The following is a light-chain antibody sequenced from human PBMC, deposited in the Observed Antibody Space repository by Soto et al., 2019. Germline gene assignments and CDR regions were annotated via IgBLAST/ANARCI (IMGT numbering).Light chain of an antibody. CDR3: QQYNSYSQT. J-gene: IGKJ1*01. CDR1: QSISGW. CDR2: DAS. V-gene: IGKV1-5*01. Sequence: DIQMTQSPSTLSASVGDRVTITCRASQSISGWLAWYQQKPGQAPNLLIYDASNLESGVPSRFSGSVSGTEFTLTISSMHPDDFATYYCQQYNSYSQTFGQGTKVDI.